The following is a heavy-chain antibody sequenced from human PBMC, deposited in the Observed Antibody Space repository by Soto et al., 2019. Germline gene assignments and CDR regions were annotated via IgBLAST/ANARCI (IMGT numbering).Heavy chain of an antibody. CDR3: ARDTTVTAYYYGMDV. D-gene: IGHD4-17*01. J-gene: IGHJ6*02. V-gene: IGHV3-53*01. CDR2: IYSGGST. CDR1: GFTVSSNY. Sequence: GSLRLSCAASGFTVSSNYMSWVRQAPGKGLEWVSVIYSGGSTYYADSVKGRFTISRGNSKNTLYLQMNSLRAEDTAVYYCARDTTVTAYYYGMDVWGQGTTVTVSS.